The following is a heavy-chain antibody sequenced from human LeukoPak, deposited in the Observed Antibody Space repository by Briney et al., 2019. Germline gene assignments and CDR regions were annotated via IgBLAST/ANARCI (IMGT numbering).Heavy chain of an antibody. D-gene: IGHD6-19*01. Sequence: PSETLSLTCTVSGYSISSGYYWGWIRQPPGKGLEWIGSIYHSGSTYYNPSLKSRVTISVDTSKNQFSLKLSSVTAADTAVYYCARDINGAGRDYWGQGTLVTVSS. CDR2: IYHSGST. V-gene: IGHV4-38-2*02. J-gene: IGHJ4*02. CDR3: ARDINGAGRDY. CDR1: GYSISSGYY.